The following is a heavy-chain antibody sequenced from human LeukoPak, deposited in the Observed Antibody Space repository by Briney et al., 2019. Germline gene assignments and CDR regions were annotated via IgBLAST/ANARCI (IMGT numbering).Heavy chain of an antibody. CDR3: ARVVGTDEGADY. J-gene: IGHJ4*02. V-gene: IGHV3-7*04. D-gene: IGHD1-7*01. CDR1: GFTVGNNY. Sequence: PGGSLRLSCAASGFTVGNNYMNWVRQAPGKGLEWVANIKPDGSEKRYVDSVKGRFTISRDNAKNSPYLQMNSLRAEDTAVYYCARVVGTDEGADYWGQGTLVTVSS. CDR2: IKPDGSEK.